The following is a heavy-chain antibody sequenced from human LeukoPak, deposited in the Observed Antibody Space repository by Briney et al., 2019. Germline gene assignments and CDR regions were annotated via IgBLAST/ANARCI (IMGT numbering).Heavy chain of an antibody. V-gene: IGHV4-59*08. D-gene: IGHD2-8*02. CDR3: ARHALRGNDVLPTNYFDY. Sequence: SETLSLTCTVSGGSINNYYWNWIRQPPGKGLEWIGYIYYSGITNYNPSLKSRVSISVDTSRNQFSLSLNSVTAADTAVYYCARHALRGNDVLPTNYFDYWGQGALVTVSS. CDR1: GGSINNYY. CDR2: IYYSGIT. J-gene: IGHJ4*02.